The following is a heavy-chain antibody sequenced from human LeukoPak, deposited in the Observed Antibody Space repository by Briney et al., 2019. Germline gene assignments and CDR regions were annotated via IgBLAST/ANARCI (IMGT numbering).Heavy chain of an antibody. V-gene: IGHV3-11*04. Sequence: GGSLRLSCAASGFTFSNAWMSWVRQAPGKGLEWVSYISSTGSDIYYADSVKGRFTISRDNAENSLYLQMNSLRAEDTAVYYCARDLPTGTYRAYFDNWGQGTLVTVSS. CDR3: ARDLPTGTYRAYFDN. CDR1: GFTFSNAW. D-gene: IGHD1-26*01. CDR2: ISSTGSDI. J-gene: IGHJ4*02.